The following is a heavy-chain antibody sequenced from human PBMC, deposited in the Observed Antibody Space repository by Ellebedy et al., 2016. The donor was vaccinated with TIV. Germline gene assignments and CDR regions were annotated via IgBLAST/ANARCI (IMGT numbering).Heavy chain of an antibody. CDR1: EFPVSNSY. Sequence: PGGSLRLSCAASEFPVSNSYLTWVRQAPGKGLEWVAVLFTGGDINYADSVKGRFTISRDISKKTLYLQMNSLRAEDTAVYYCTKEYDSWGQGTLVTVSS. CDR3: TKEYDS. V-gene: IGHV3-53*01. CDR2: LFTGGDI. J-gene: IGHJ4*02.